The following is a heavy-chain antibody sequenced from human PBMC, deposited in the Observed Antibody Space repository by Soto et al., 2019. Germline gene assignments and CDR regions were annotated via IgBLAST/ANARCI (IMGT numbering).Heavy chain of an antibody. CDR3: AHRVIWSPFDCSLGWFDP. D-gene: IGHD3-9*01. J-gene: IGHJ5*02. CDR2: IYWDDDK. V-gene: IGHV2-5*02. CDR1: GFSLSTSGVG. Sequence: QITLKESGPTLVKPTQTLTLTCTFSGFSLSTSGVGVGWIRQPPGRALEWLALIYWDDDKRYSPSLRSRLTITQGTPSSQVVLTMSNMDPVDTATYYCAHRVIWSPFDCSLGWFDPWGQGTLVAVCS.